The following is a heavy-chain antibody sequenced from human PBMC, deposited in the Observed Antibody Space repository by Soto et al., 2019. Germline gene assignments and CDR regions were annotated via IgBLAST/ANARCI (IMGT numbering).Heavy chain of an antibody. CDR1: GGSVSSGSYY. Sequence: PSETLSLTCTVSGGSVSSGSYYWSWIRQPPGKGLEWIGYIYYSGSTNYNPSLKSRVTISVDTSKNQFSLKLSSVTAADTAVYYCARALLRSMDVWGQGTTVTVSS. CDR3: ARALLRSMDV. J-gene: IGHJ6*02. CDR2: IYYSGST. D-gene: IGHD1-26*01. V-gene: IGHV4-61*01.